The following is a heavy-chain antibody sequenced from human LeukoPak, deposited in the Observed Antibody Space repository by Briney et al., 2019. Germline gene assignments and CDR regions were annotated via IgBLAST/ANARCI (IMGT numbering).Heavy chain of an antibody. Sequence: ASVKVSCKVSGYTLTELSMHWVRQAPGKGLEWMGGFDPEDGETIFAQKFQGRVTMTEDTSTNTAYMELSSLRSEDTAVYYCARWYYYNIGGPTRAPFDPWGQGTLVTVSS. J-gene: IGHJ5*02. CDR1: GYTLTELS. D-gene: IGHD3-22*01. CDR2: FDPEDGET. V-gene: IGHV1-24*01. CDR3: ARWYYYNIGGPTRAPFDP.